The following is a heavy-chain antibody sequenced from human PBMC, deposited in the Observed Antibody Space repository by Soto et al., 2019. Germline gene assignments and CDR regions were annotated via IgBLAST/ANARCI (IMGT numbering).Heavy chain of an antibody. CDR2: IYYSGST. CDR3: ARHWSGWYYYYYGMDV. D-gene: IGHD3-3*01. V-gene: IGHV4-59*08. Sequence: SETLSLTCTVSGGSISSYYWSWIRQPPGKGLEWIGYIYYSGSTNYNPSLKSRVTISVDTSKNQFSLKLSSVTAADTAVYYCARHWSGWYYYYYGMDVWGQGTTVTVSS. CDR1: GGSISSYY. J-gene: IGHJ6*02.